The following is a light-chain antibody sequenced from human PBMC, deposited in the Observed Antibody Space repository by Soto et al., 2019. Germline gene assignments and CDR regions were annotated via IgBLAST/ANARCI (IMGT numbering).Light chain of an antibody. Sequence: DIQMTQSPSTLSASVGDRVTITCRASQSINSWLAWYQQKPGKAPKLLIYKASSLESGVPSRFSGSESGTEFTLTISSLQPDDFATYYFQQYLAYPCTFGRGTKVEV. CDR2: KAS. CDR1: QSINSW. CDR3: QQYLAYPCT. J-gene: IGKJ1*01. V-gene: IGKV1-5*03.